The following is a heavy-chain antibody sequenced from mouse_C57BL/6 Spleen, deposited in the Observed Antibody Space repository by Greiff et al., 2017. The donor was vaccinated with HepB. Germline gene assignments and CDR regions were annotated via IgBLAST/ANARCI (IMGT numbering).Heavy chain of an antibody. Sequence: QVQLQQSGPELVKPGASVKISCKASGYSFTSYYIHWVKQRPGQGLEWIGWIYPGSGNTKYNEKFKGKATLTADTSSSTAYMQLSSLTSEDSAVYYCAREGASYYCGSSYNYAMDYWGQGTSVTVSS. V-gene: IGHV1-66*01. CDR2: IYPGSGNT. J-gene: IGHJ4*01. CDR3: AREGASYYCGSSYNYAMDY. D-gene: IGHD1-1*01. CDR1: GYSFTSYY.